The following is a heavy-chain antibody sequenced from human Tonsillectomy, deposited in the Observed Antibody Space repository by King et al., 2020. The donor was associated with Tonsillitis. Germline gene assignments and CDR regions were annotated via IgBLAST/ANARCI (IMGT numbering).Heavy chain of an antibody. Sequence: VQLVESGGGLVQPGGSLRLSCAASVFTFSSYNMNWVRQAPGKGLEWVSYISFGSGNIYYADSVKGRFTISRDNAKNSLYLQMNSLRAEDTAVYYCARDQRPNGMDVWGQGTTVTVSS. CDR1: VFTFSSYN. V-gene: IGHV3-48*01. CDR3: ARDQRPNGMDV. J-gene: IGHJ6*02. CDR2: ISFGSGNI.